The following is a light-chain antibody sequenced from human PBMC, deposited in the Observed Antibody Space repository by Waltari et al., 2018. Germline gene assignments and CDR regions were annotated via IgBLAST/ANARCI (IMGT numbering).Light chain of an antibody. V-gene: IGKV1-39*01. Sequence: DIQMTQSPSSLSASVGDRVTITCRASQSIGDYVNWFQQKPGKAPNLLIYAASSVQSGVPSRFSGGGSGTDFTLTISSLHPEDFATYYCQQVYSPPITFGQGTRLEIK. CDR2: AAS. CDR3: QQVYSPPIT. CDR1: QSIGDY. J-gene: IGKJ5*01.